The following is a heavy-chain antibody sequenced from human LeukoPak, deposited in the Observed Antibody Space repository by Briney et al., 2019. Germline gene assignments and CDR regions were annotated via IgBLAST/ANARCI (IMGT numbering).Heavy chain of an antibody. CDR2: IWYDGSKK. V-gene: IGHV3-33*08. D-gene: IGHD3-9*01. CDR1: GFTFSSFG. J-gene: IGHJ6*02. Sequence: GGSLRLSCAASGFTFSSFGMHWVRHAPGKGLEWVAVIWYDGSKKYYADSVKGRFTISRDNSKNTLYLQMSSLRGEDTSVYYCARVANITTFGMDVWGQGTTVTVSS. CDR3: ARVANITTFGMDV.